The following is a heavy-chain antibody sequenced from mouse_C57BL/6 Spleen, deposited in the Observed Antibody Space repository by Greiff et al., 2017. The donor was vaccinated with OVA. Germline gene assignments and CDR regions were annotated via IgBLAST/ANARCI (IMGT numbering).Heavy chain of an antibody. D-gene: IGHD2-2*01. V-gene: IGHV1-15*01. J-gene: IGHJ2*01. Sequence: VQLQQSGAELVRPGASVTLSCKASGYTFTDYEMHWVKQTPVHGLEWIGAIDPETGGNAYNQKFKDKAILTADKTSSTAYMELRSLTSEDSAVYYYTLRPHGYAGHYFGYGGQGTTLTVAS. CDR1: GYTFTDYE. CDR3: TLRPHGYAGHYFGY. CDR2: IDPETGGN.